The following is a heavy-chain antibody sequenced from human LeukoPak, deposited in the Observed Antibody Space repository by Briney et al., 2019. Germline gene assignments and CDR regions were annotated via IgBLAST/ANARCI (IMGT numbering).Heavy chain of an antibody. V-gene: IGHV3-11*04. Sequence: GGSLRLSCAASGFTFSDYYMSWIRQAPGKGLEWVSYISSSSSTIYYADSVKGRFTISRDNAKNSLYLQMNSLRAEDTAVYYCAREGYDSSGYYWKDFDYWGQGTLVTVSS. CDR1: GFTFSDYY. J-gene: IGHJ4*02. CDR3: AREGYDSSGYYWKDFDY. D-gene: IGHD3-22*01. CDR2: ISSSSSTI.